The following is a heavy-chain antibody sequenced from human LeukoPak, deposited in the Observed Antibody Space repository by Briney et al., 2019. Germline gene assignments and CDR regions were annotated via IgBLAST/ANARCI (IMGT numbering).Heavy chain of an antibody. CDR1: GFSIGREW. J-gene: IGHJ4*02. V-gene: IGHV3-7*04. CDR2: MNQDGSAK. Sequence: GGSLRLSCVASGFSIGREWVSWLRQAPGKGLEWVAHMNQDGSAKWYVDSVKGRFTISRDNAKNSLYLQMNSLRAEDTAVYYCARGRYSSSWTDYWGQGTLVTVSS. CDR3: ARGRYSSSWTDY. D-gene: IGHD6-13*01.